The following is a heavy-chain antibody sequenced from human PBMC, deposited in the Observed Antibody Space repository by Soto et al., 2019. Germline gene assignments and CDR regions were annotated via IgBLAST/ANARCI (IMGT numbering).Heavy chain of an antibody. D-gene: IGHD4-17*01. CDR1: GGSFSGYY. CDR2: VNHSGST. CDR3: AGRYGPGFDY. V-gene: IGHV4-34*01. J-gene: IGHJ4*02. Sequence: SETLSLTCAVYGGSFSGYYWSWIRQPPGKGLEWIGEVNHSGSTNYNPSLKSRATISVDTSKNQFSLKLSSVTAADTAVYYCAGRYGPGFDYWGQGTLVTVSS.